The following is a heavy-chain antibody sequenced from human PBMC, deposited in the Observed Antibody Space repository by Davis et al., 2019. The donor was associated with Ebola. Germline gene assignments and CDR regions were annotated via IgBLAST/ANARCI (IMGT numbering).Heavy chain of an antibody. CDR2: ISGSGGST. D-gene: IGHD2-15*01. CDR3: AREMVVAASGFDY. V-gene: IGHV3-23*01. J-gene: IGHJ4*02. Sequence: GGSLRLSCAASGFTFSSYAMSWVRQAPGKGLEWVSAISGSGGSTYYADSVKGRFTISRDNSKNMMYLQMNSLRNEDTAVYFCAREMVVAASGFDYWGQGTLVTVSS. CDR1: GFTFSSYA.